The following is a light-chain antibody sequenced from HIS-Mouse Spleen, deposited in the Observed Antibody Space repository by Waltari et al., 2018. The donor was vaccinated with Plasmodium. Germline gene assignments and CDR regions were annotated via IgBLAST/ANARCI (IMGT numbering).Light chain of an antibody. CDR1: SSDVGGYNY. V-gene: IGLV2-8*01. J-gene: IGLJ2*01. CDR2: EVS. CDR3: SSYAGSNNLV. Sequence: QSALTQPPSASGSPGQSVTISCTGTSSDVGGYNYVSWYQQPPGKAPKPRIYEVSKRPSGVPDLCSGSKSGNTASLTVSGLQAEDEADYYCSSYAGSNNLVFGGGTKLTVL.